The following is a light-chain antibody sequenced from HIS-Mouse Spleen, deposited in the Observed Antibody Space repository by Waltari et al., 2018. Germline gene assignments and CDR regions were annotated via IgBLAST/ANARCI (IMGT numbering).Light chain of an antibody. V-gene: IGLV1-47*01. CDR1: SSNIGSNY. CDR2: RNN. J-gene: IGLJ2*01. Sequence: QSVLTQPPSASGTPGQSVTISCSGSSSNIGSNYLSWYKQLPGTAPKLLIYRNNQRPSGVPDRFSGSKSGTSASLAISGLRSEDEADYYCAAWDDSLSGVVFGGGTKLTVL. CDR3: AAWDDSLSGVV.